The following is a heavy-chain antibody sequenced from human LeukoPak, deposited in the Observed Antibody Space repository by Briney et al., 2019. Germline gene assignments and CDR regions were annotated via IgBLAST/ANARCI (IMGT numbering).Heavy chain of an antibody. V-gene: IGHV4-34*01. CDR1: GESFSGYY. D-gene: IGHD2-2*01. CDR2: INHSGST. J-gene: IGHJ3*02. Sequence: SETLSLTCAVYGESFSGYYWGWIRQPPGKGLEWIGEINHSGSTNYNPSLKSRVTISVDTSKNQFSLKLSSVTAADTAVYYCAIPGYCSSTSCYVYAFDIWGQGTMVTVSS. CDR3: AIPGYCSSTSCYVYAFDI.